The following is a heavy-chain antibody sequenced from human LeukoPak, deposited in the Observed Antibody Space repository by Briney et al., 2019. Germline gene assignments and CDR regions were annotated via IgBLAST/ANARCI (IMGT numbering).Heavy chain of an antibody. CDR2: IIPILGIA. J-gene: IGHJ1*01. V-gene: IGHV1-69*04. D-gene: IGHD2-21*02. CDR3: ARVRGAYCGGDCSSEYFQH. Sequence: GASVKVSCKVSGYTLSDFSMHWVRQAPGKGLEWMGRIIPILGIANYAQKFQGRVTITADKSTSTAYMELSSLRSEDTAVYYCARVRGAYCGGDCSSEYFQHWGQGTLVTVSS. CDR1: GYTLSDFS.